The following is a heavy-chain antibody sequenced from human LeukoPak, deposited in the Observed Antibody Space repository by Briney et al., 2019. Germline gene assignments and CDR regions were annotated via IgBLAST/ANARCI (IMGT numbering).Heavy chain of an antibody. CDR3: ARRLDREFDY. J-gene: IGHJ4*02. Sequence: GESLKISCKGSGYSFPNYWIGWVRQMPGKGLEWMGIIYPGDSDTRYSPSFQGQVTISAGKSITTAYLQWSSLQASDTAMYYCARRLDREFDYWGQGTLVTVSS. CDR2: IYPGDSDT. CDR1: GYSFPNYW. V-gene: IGHV5-51*01. D-gene: IGHD3-10*01.